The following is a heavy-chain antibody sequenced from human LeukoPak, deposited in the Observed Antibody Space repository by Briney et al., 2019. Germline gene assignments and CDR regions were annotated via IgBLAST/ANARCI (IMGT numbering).Heavy chain of an antibody. CDR3: AKENV. J-gene: IGHJ6*02. V-gene: IGHV3-30*18. CDR2: ISYDGSKK. Sequence: GGSLRLSCAASGFTFSSYGMHWVRQAPGKGLEWVAVISYDGSKKYYADSVKGRFTISRDNSKNTLYLQMNSLRAEDTAVYYCAKENVWGQGTTVTVSS. CDR1: GFTFSSYG.